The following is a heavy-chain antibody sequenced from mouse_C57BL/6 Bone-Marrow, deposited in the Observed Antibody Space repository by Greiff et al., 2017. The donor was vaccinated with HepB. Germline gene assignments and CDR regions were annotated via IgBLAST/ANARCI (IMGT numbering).Heavy chain of an antibody. J-gene: IGHJ4*01. D-gene: IGHD2-4*01. Sequence: EVKLMESGGGLVQPGESLKLSCESNEYEFPSHDMSWVRKTPEKRLELVAAINSDGGSTYYPDTMERRFIISRDNTKKTLYLQMSSLRSEDTALYYCARHYDYDGSFYYAMDYWGQGTSVTVSS. CDR2: INSDGGST. CDR1: EYEFPSHD. CDR3: ARHYDYDGSFYYAMDY. V-gene: IGHV5-2*01.